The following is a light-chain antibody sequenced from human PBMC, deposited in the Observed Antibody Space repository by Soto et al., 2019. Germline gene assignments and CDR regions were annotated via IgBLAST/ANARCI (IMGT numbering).Light chain of an antibody. J-gene: IGKJ1*01. Sequence: IVLTQSPGTLSLSPGERATLYCRASQSVGSNYLAWYQQKPGQAPRLLIYGASSRATGIPDRFSGSGSGTDFTLTISRLEPEDFAVYYCQQYGSSPWTFGQGTKVDIK. CDR2: GAS. V-gene: IGKV3-20*01. CDR1: QSVGSNY. CDR3: QQYGSSPWT.